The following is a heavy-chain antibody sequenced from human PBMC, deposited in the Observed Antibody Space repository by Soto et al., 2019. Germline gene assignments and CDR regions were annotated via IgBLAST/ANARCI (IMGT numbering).Heavy chain of an antibody. Sequence: PSETLSLTCTVSGGSVSYGDYYWSWIRQPPWKGLEWLGYIYYSGSIYYNPSLKSRATISADTSKNQFSLRLSSVTAADTAVYYCARGELGRDYYFDYWGQGXLVTVYS. CDR3: ARGELGRDYYFDY. D-gene: IGHD1-26*01. V-gene: IGHV4-30-4*01. CDR1: GGSVSYGDYY. CDR2: IYYSGSI. J-gene: IGHJ4*02.